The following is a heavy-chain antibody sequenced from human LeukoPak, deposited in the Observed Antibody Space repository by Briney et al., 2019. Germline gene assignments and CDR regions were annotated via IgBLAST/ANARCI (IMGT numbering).Heavy chain of an antibody. Sequence: SETLSLTCAVYGGSFSGYYWSWIRQPPGKGLEWIGEINHSGSTNYNASLKSRVTISVDTSKNQFSLKLSSVTAADTAVYYCASLAHCSSTSCYSGLDYWGQGTLVTVSS. V-gene: IGHV4-34*01. CDR3: ASLAHCSSTSCYSGLDY. CDR1: GGSFSGYY. D-gene: IGHD2-2*01. J-gene: IGHJ4*02. CDR2: INHSGST.